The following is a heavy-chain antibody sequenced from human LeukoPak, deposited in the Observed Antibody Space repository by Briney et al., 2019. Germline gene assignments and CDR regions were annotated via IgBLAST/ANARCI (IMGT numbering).Heavy chain of an antibody. V-gene: IGHV4-59*01. D-gene: IGHD5-18*01. CDR1: GGSISSYY. Sequence: SETLSLTCTVSGGSISSYYWSRIRLPPGKGLEWIGYIYYTGATYYNPSLKSRVTISLDTSKNQFSLKLSSVTAADAAVYYCARVGYSYDTGYYFDYWGQGALVTVSS. CDR2: IYYTGAT. CDR3: ARVGYSYDTGYYFDY. J-gene: IGHJ4*02.